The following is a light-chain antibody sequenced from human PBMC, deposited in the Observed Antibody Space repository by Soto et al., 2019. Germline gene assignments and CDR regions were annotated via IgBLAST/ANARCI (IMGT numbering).Light chain of an antibody. J-gene: IGKJ1*01. CDR1: QSVSSTY. V-gene: IGKV3-20*01. Sequence: EVVLTQSPGTLSLSPGERATLSCRASQSVSSTYLAWYQQKPGQAPRLLLYGTSNRATGIPDRFSGSGSGTDFTLTISSLEPEDFAVYYCQQYGSSPRTFGQGTKVEV. CDR3: QQYGSSPRT. CDR2: GTS.